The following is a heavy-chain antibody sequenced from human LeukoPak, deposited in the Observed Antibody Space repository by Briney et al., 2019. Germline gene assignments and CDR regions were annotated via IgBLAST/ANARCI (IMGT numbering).Heavy chain of an antibody. V-gene: IGHV3-7*03. Sequence: GGSLRLSCAASGFTFSSYWMSWVRQAPGKGLEWVANIKQDGGEKYYVDSVKGRFTISRDNSKNTLYLQMNSLRAEDTAIYYCASRALAGEFDYWGQGTLVTVSS. J-gene: IGHJ4*02. CDR3: ASRALAGEFDY. CDR2: IKQDGGEK. CDR1: GFTFSSYW. D-gene: IGHD1-1*01.